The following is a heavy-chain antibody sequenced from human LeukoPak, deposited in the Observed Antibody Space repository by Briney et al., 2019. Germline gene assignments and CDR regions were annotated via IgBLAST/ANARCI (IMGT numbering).Heavy chain of an antibody. Sequence: GGSLRLSCAASGFTFSSYSMNWVRQAPGKGLEWVSSISSSSSYIYYADSVKGRFTISRDNAKNSLYLQMNSLRAEDTAVYYCARAKGARYSYPVPAARVFDYWGQGTLVTVSS. V-gene: IGHV3-21*01. CDR3: ARAKGARYSYPVPAARVFDY. CDR1: GFTFSSYS. J-gene: IGHJ4*02. D-gene: IGHD5-18*01. CDR2: ISSSSSYI.